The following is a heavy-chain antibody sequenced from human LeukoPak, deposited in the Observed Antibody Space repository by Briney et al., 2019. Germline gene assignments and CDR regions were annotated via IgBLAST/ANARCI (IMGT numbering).Heavy chain of an antibody. CDR2: ISAYDCNT. V-gene: IGHV1-18*01. CDR1: GYTFTSYG. CDR3: AREDQEMATRY. J-gene: IGHJ4*02. D-gene: IGHD5-24*01. Sequence: WASVTVSRKASGYTFTSYGISWVRQAPGQGLERMGWISAYDCNTNYAQKLQGRVTMTTDTSTSTAYMELRSLRSDDTAVYYCAREDQEMATRYWGQGTLVTVSS.